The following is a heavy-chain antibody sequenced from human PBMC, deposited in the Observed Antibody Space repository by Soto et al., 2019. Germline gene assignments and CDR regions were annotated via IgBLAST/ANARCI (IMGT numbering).Heavy chain of an antibody. V-gene: IGHV3-30-3*01. D-gene: IGHD1-26*01. CDR2: VSKDGSNT. CDR1: GFTFNFFA. Sequence: QVQLVESGGGVVQPGRSLILSCAASGFTFNFFAMHWVRQAPGKGLEWVAAVSKDGSNTYYADSVKGRFTISRDNPKNTLYLQMNSLRVEATAVYYCARDIWWEPGVDAFHIWGQGTMATVS. CDR3: ARDIWWEPGVDAFHI. J-gene: IGHJ3*02.